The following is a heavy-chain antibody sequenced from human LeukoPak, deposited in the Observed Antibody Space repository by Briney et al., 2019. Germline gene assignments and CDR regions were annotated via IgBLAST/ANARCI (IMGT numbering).Heavy chain of an antibody. J-gene: IGHJ5*02. V-gene: IGHV3-33*01. CDR2: IWYDGSNK. CDR3: ARDLGHSQFDP. CDR1: GFTFSSYG. D-gene: IGHD5-18*01. Sequence: PGRSLRLSCAASGFTFSSYGMHWVRQAPGKGLEWVAVIWYDGSNKYYADSVKGRFTISRDNSKNTLYLQMNSLRAEDTAVYYCARDLGHSQFDPWGQGTLVTISS.